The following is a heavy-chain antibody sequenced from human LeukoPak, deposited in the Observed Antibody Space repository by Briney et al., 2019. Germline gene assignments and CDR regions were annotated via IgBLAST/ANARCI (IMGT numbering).Heavy chain of an antibody. J-gene: IGHJ3*02. CDR1: GGTFSSYA. CDR3: ARGGGGQQLVFGDDAFDI. D-gene: IGHD6-13*01. Sequence: GSSVKVSCKASGGTFSSYAISWVRQAPGQGLEWMGGIIPIFGTANYAQKFQGRVTITADESTSTAYMELSSLRSEDTAVYYCARGGGGQQLVFGDDAFDIWGRGTMVTVSS. V-gene: IGHV1-69*01. CDR2: IIPIFGTA.